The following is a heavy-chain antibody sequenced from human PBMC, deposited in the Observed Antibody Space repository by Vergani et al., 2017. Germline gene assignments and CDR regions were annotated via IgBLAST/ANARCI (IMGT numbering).Heavy chain of an antibody. CDR3: TPQRVDIVATIWWGWFDP. J-gene: IGHJ5*02. CDR1: GFTFGDYA. CDR2: IRSKAHGGTT. Sequence: EVQLVESGGGLVQPGRSLRLSCTASGFTFGDYAMSWFRQAPGKGLEWVGFIRSKAHGGTTEYAASVKGRFTISRDDSKSIAYLQMNSLKTEDTAVYYCTPQRVDIVATIWWGWFDPWGQGTLVTVSS. V-gene: IGHV3-49*03. D-gene: IGHD5-12*01.